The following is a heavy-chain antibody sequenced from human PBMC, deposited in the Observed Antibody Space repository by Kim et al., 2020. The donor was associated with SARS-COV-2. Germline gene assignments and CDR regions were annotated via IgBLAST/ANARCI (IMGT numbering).Heavy chain of an antibody. CDR2: GGST. Sequence: GGSTGYEQKAQGRVTMTRYTSASTVYMELSSLRSEDTAVYYCARVGASDYWGQGTLVTVSS. V-gene: IGHV1-46*01. J-gene: IGHJ4*02. CDR3: ARVGASDY. D-gene: IGHD1-26*01.